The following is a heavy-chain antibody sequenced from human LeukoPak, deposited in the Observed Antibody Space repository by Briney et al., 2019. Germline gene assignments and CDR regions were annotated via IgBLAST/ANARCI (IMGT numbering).Heavy chain of an antibody. J-gene: IGHJ4*02. CDR3: ARLRSGGQVAGVYFDS. Sequence: SSETLSLTCTVSGGSISSYYWSWIRQPPGKGLEWIGYIYYSGSTNYNPSLKSRVTISVDTSKNQFSLKLSSVTAADTAIYYCARLRSGGQVAGVYFDSWGQGTLVTVSS. CDR1: GGSISSYY. CDR2: IYYSGST. D-gene: IGHD6-19*01. V-gene: IGHV4-59*01.